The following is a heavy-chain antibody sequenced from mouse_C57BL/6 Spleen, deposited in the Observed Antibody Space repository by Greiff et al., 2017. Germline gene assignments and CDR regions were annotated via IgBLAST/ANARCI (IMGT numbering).Heavy chain of an antibody. CDR2: IHPNSGST. CDR3: SRGGVYDGYPAWFAY. D-gene: IGHD2-3*01. Sequence: QVQLQQPGAELVKPGASVKLSCKASGYTFTSYWMHWVKQRPGQGLEWIGMIHPNSGSTNYNEKFKSKATLTVDKSSSTAYMQLSSLTSEDSAVSYCSRGGVYDGYPAWFAYWGQGTLVTVSA. V-gene: IGHV1-64*01. CDR1: GYTFTSYW. J-gene: IGHJ3*01.